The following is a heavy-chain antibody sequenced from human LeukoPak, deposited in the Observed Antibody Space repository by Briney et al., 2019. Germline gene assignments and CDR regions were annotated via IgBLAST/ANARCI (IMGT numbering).Heavy chain of an antibody. Sequence: GESLRLSCAASGFTFIAVDWDRQAPGMGLEWVSTINSVDDTYYSESVRGRFTVSRDKSKNTVYLHMNSLRAEDTAVYHCAKWFRGSGSDRFYDKWGQGTLVTVSS. J-gene: IGHJ4*02. CDR3: AKWFRGSGSDRFYDK. CDR2: INSVDDT. CDR1: GFTFIA. V-gene: IGHV3-23*01. D-gene: IGHD3-10*01.